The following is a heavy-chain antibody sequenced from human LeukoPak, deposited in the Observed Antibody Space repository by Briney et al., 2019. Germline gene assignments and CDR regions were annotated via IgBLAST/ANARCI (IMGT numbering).Heavy chain of an antibody. V-gene: IGHV3-48*01. CDR2: ISTSSSMI. D-gene: IGHD2-2*01. J-gene: IGHJ4*02. Sequence: GGSLRLSCAASGFTFSSYWMSWVRQAPGKGLEWVSYISTSSSMIYYADSVKGRFTVSRDNAKDALYLQMNSLRVDDTAVYYCVKESPYCTSSSCRFYYFDSWGQGTLVTVSS. CDR3: VKESPYCTSSSCRFYYFDS. CDR1: GFTFSSYW.